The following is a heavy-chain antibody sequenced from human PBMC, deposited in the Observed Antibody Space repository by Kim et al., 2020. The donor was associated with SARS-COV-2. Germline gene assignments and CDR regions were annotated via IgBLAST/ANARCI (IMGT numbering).Heavy chain of an antibody. J-gene: IGHJ4*02. CDR1: GFTFSNYW. V-gene: IGHV3-7*01. CDR2: ISQDGSET. CDR3: ARDPTAWDH. Sequence: GGSLRLSCAASGFTFSNYWMSWVRQAPGKGLEWVSNISQDGSETYLADSVNGRLTISRDSAKNSLYVQMKSMRAEDMAVYYCARDPTAWDHWGQGTLVIVSS.